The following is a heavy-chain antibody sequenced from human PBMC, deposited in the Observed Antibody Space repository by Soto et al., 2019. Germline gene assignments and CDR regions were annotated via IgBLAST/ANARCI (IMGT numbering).Heavy chain of an antibody. CDR2: IIGSGGST. J-gene: IGHJ4*02. CDR3: AKDLFKVRGVIQFDN. V-gene: IGHV3-23*01. CDR1: GFTFSSYA. Sequence: PGGSLRLSCAASGFTFSSYAMNWVRQAPGKGLEWVSAIIGSGGSTYYADSVKGRFTISRDNSKNTLYLQMNSLRAEETGVYFCAKDLFKVRGVIQFDNWGQGTRVTGSP. D-gene: IGHD3-10*01.